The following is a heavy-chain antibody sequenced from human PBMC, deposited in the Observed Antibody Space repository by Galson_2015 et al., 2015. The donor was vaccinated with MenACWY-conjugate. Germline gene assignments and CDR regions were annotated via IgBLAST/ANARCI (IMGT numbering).Heavy chain of an antibody. D-gene: IGHD3-22*01. J-gene: IGHJ1*01. Sequence: SLRLSCAASGFTFSSYSMNWVRQAPGKGLEWVSYISSSSSTIYYADSVKGRFTISRDNAKNSLYLQMNSLRDEDTAVYYCARVSSSYYVNFQRWGQGTLVTVSS. V-gene: IGHV3-48*02. CDR2: ISSSSSTI. CDR3: ARVSSSYYVNFQR. CDR1: GFTFSSYS.